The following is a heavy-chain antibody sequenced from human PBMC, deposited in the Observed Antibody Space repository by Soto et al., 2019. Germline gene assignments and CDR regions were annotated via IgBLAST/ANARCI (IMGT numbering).Heavy chain of an antibody. J-gene: IGHJ5*02. CDR2: IYYSGST. D-gene: IGHD2-2*01. CDR3: ARGSVVPANNWFDP. V-gene: IGHV4-39*01. Sequence: QLQLQESGPGLVKPSETLSLTCTVSGGSISSSSYYWGWIRQPPGKGLEWIGSIYYSGSTYYNPSLKSRVTISVDTSKNQFSLKLSSVTAADTAVYYCARGSVVPANNWFDPWGQGTLVTVSS. CDR1: GGSISSSSYY.